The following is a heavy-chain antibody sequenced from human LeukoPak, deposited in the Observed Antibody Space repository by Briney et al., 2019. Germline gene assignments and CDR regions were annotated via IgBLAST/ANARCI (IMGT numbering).Heavy chain of an antibody. CDR1: GFTFSSYG. D-gene: IGHD3-22*01. J-gene: IGHJ3*02. CDR2: IWYDGSNK. CDR3: AKELITMILGAGAFDI. Sequence: GGSLRLSCAASGFTFSSYGMHWVRQAPGKGLEWVAVIWYDGSNKYYADSVQGRFIISRDNSKNTLYLQMNSLRAEDTAVYYCAKELITMILGAGAFDIWGQGTMVTVSS. V-gene: IGHV3-30*02.